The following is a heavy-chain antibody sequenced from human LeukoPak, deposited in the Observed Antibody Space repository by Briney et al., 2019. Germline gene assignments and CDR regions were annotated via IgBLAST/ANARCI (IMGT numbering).Heavy chain of an antibody. CDR1: GFTFDDYA. V-gene: IGHV3-9*01. D-gene: IGHD3-10*01. CDR3: EKDPRYGSGAAGGMDV. Sequence: GGSLRLSCAASGFTFDDYAMHWVRQAPGKGLEWVSGISWNSGSIGYADSVKGRFTISRDNAKNSLYLQMNSLRAEDTALYYCEKDPRYGSGAAGGMDVWGQGTTVTVSS. CDR2: ISWNSGSI. J-gene: IGHJ6*02.